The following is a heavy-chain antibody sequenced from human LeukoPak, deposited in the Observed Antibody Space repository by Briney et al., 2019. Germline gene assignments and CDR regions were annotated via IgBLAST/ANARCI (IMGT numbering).Heavy chain of an antibody. CDR2: ISYDGSNE. V-gene: IGHV3-30*18. J-gene: IGHJ4*02. Sequence: GGSLRLSCAASGFTFSSYSMNWVRQAPGKGLEWVAIISYDGSNEYYADSVKGRFTISRDNSKNTLYLQMNSLRAEDTAVYYCAKDHGSSYYFDYWGQGTLVTVSS. CDR3: AKDHGSSYYFDY. D-gene: IGHD1-26*01. CDR1: GFTFSSYS.